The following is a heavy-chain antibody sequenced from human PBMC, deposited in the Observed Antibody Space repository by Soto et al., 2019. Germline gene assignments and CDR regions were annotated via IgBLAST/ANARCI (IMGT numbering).Heavy chain of an antibody. J-gene: IGHJ3*02. D-gene: IGHD3-10*01. CDR2: IIPILGLA. Sequence: QVQLVQSGAEVKKPGSSVKVSCKASGGTFSSYTISWVRQAPGQGLEWMGRIIPILGLANYAQKFQGRVTITADKSTSTAYMELSSLRSEDTAVYYCARGDYGSGSYTDAFDIWGQGTMVTVSS. CDR3: ARGDYGSGSYTDAFDI. CDR1: GGTFSSYT. V-gene: IGHV1-69*02.